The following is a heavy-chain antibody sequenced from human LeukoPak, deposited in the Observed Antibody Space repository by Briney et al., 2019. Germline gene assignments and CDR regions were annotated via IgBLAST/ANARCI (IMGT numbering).Heavy chain of an antibody. Sequence: GGFLRLSCAASGFTVSSNYMSWVRQAPGKGLEWVSVIYSGGSTYYADSVKGRFTISRDNSKNTLYLQMNSLRAEDTAVYYCAKGDFWSAPEAFDIWGQGTMVTVSS. V-gene: IGHV3-53*05. CDR1: GFTVSSNY. J-gene: IGHJ3*02. D-gene: IGHD3-3*01. CDR2: IYSGGST. CDR3: AKGDFWSAPEAFDI.